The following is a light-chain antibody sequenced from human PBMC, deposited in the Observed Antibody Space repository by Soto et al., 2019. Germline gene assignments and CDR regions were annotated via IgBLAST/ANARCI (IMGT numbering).Light chain of an antibody. CDR2: DAS. CDR3: QQYDILPIT. CDR1: QTISTW. J-gene: IGKJ5*01. Sequence: DIQMTQSPSTLSASVGDRVIITCRASQTISTWVAWYQHKTGRAPTLLIYDASSLESGVPSRFSGGGSGTHFTFTISSLQTEDIGTYYCQQYDILPITFGRGTRLEI. V-gene: IGKV1-5*01.